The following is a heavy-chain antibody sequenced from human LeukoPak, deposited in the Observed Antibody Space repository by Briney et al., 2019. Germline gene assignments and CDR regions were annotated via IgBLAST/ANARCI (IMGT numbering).Heavy chain of an antibody. D-gene: IGHD3-10*01. CDR3: AREPPRSSYGSGTNYNGVRDYYYGMDV. Sequence: ASVKVSCKASGYTFTSYGISWVRQAPGQGLEWMGWISAYNGNTKYAQKLQGRVTMLTDTSTSTAYMELRSLRSDDTAVFYCAREPPRSSYGSGTNYNGVRDYYYGMDVWGQGTTVTVSS. CDR2: ISAYNGNT. J-gene: IGHJ6*02. V-gene: IGHV1-18*01. CDR1: GYTFTSYG.